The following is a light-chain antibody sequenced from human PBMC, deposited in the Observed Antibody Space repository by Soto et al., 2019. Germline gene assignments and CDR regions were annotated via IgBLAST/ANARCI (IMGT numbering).Light chain of an antibody. Sequence: QPVPTKPRPLSATRGARGTWSLSETTSNIGNNFVSCYQQLPGTAPKLLIYEDNKRPSGISDRFSGSKSGTSATLDITGLLTGDEADFYCRGWDDSLSGYVFASGTKVT. CDR3: RGWDDSLSGYV. CDR1: TSNIGNNF. J-gene: IGLJ1*01. V-gene: IGLV1-51*02. CDR2: EDN.